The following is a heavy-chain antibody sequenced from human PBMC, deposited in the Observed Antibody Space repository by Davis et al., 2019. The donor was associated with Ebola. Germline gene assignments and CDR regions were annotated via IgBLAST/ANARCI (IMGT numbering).Heavy chain of an antibody. CDR3: AKDRDYYGSGSFDY. Sequence: GESLKISCAVSGFTFSSYGMHWVRQAPGKGLEWVAFIRYDGSNKYYADSVKGRFTISRDNSKNTLYLQMNSLRAEDTAVYYCAKDRDYYGSGSFDYWGQGTLVTVSS. CDR2: IRYDGSNK. J-gene: IGHJ4*02. CDR1: GFTFSSYG. V-gene: IGHV3-30*02. D-gene: IGHD3-10*01.